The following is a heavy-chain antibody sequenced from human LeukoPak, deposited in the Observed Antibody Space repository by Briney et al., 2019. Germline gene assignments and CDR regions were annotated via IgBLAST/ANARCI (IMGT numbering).Heavy chain of an antibody. Sequence: SVKVSCKASGFTFTSSAMQWVRQARGQRLEWIGWIVVGSGNTNYAQKFQERVTITRDMSTSTAYMELSSLRSEDTAVYYCAAMYYYDSSGYCSQYYFDYWGQGTLVTVSS. CDR1: GFTFTSSA. D-gene: IGHD3-22*01. CDR3: AAMYYYDSSGYCSQYYFDY. CDR2: IVVGSGNT. V-gene: IGHV1-58*02. J-gene: IGHJ4*02.